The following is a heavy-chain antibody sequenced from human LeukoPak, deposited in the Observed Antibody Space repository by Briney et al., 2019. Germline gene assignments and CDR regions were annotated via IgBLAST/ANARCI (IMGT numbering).Heavy chain of an antibody. CDR3: ARSTGELRNGYYYYYGMDV. CDR2: FHPGDSDT. J-gene: IGHJ6*02. Sequence: GESLKISGQASGSSFTSYWIGWVPQLHGKGLEWMGFFHPGDSDTRYSPSFQGQGTISADKSISTAYLQWSSLKASDTAMYYCARSTGELRNGYYYYYGMDVWGQGTTVTVSS. CDR1: GSSFTSYW. D-gene: IGHD1-26*01. V-gene: IGHV5-51*01.